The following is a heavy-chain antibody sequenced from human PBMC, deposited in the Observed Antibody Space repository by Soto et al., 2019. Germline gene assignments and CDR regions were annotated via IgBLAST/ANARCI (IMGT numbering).Heavy chain of an antibody. CDR3: AKGSGYDILTGDFDY. V-gene: IGHV3-23*01. CDR1: GFTFSSYA. Sequence: GGSLRLPCAASGFTFSSYAMSWVRQAPGKGLEWVSAISGSGGSTYYADSVKGRFTISRDNSKNTLYLQMNSLRAEDTAVYYCAKGSGYDILTGDFDYWGQGTLVTVSS. CDR2: ISGSGGST. D-gene: IGHD3-9*01. J-gene: IGHJ4*02.